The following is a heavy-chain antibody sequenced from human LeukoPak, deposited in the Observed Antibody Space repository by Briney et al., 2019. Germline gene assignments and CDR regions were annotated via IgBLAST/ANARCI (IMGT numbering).Heavy chain of an antibody. CDR2: INPSGGDT. CDR3: AREVMDNLRFDY. V-gene: IGHV1-46*01. CDR1: GYTFTSYY. D-gene: IGHD1-14*01. Sequence: ASVKVSCKASGYTFTSYYMHWVRQAPGQGLEWMGIINPSGGDTSYAQKFQGRLTMTRDTSTNAVYMELTSLRSEDTAVYYCAREVMDNLRFDYWGQGTLVTVSS. J-gene: IGHJ4*02.